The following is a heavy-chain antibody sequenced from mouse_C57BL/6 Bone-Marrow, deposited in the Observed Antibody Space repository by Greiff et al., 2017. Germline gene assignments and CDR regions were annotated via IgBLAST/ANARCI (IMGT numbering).Heavy chain of an antibody. CDR2: ISNGGGST. CDR3: ARRWLKGYWYFDV. V-gene: IGHV5-12*01. D-gene: IGHD2-3*01. CDR1: GFTFSDYY. Sequence: EVKLVESGGGLVQPGGSLKLSCAASGFTFSDYYMYWVRQTPEERLEWVAYISNGGGSTYYPDTVKGRFTISRDNAKNTLYLQMSRLKSEDTAMYYCARRWLKGYWYFDVWGTGTTVTVSS. J-gene: IGHJ1*03.